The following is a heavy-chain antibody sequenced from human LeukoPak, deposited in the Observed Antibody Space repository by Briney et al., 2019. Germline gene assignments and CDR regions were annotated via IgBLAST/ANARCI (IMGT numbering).Heavy chain of an antibody. D-gene: IGHD6-19*01. CDR2: ISSDSDTI. Sequence: GGSLRLSCAAAGFTFSLYSMNWVRQAPGKGLEWISYISSDSDTIYYADSVKGRFIISRDNAKNLVYLQMNSLRAEDTAVYYCARAGYSSGSDYWGQGTLVTVSS. CDR3: ARAGYSSGSDY. CDR1: GFTFSLYS. J-gene: IGHJ4*02. V-gene: IGHV3-48*04.